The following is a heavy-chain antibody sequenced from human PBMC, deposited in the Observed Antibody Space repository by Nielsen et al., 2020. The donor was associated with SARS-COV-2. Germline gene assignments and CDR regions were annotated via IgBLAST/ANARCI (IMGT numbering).Heavy chain of an antibody. D-gene: IGHD5-24*01. Sequence: GESLKISCAASGFTFSSYAMSWVRQAPGKGLEWVSVIYGGGSSTYYADSVKGRFAISRDNSKNTLYLQMNSLRAEDTAVYYCAKDGMATDYWGQGTLVTVSS. J-gene: IGHJ4*02. V-gene: IGHV3-23*03. CDR3: AKDGMATDY. CDR2: IYGGGSST. CDR1: GFTFSSYA.